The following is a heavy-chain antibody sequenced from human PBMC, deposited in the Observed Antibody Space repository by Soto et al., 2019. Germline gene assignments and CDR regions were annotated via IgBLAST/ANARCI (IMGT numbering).Heavy chain of an antibody. J-gene: IGHJ5*02. D-gene: IGHD2-15*01. CDR3: AKEATRRGGWFDP. Sequence: PGESLKISCAASGFIFSNYAMSWVRQAPGKGLEWVSAISGSGGSTYYADSVKGRFTISRDNSKNTLYLQMNSLRAEDTAVYYCAKEATRRGGWFDPWGQGTLVTVSS. V-gene: IGHV3-23*01. CDR1: GFIFSNYA. CDR2: ISGSGGST.